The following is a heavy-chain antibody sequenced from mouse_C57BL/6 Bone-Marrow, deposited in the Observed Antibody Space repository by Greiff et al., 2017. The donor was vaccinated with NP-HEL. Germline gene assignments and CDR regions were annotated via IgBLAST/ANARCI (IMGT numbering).Heavy chain of an antibody. CDR3: ARWGTTVVDYLDY. V-gene: IGHV1-85*01. CDR1: GYTFTSYD. Sequence: QVQLKQSGPELVKPGASVKMSCKASGYTFTSYDINWVKQRPGQGLEWIGWIYPRDGSTKYNEKFKGKATLTVDTSSSTAYMELHSLTSEDSAVDVCARWGTTVVDYLDYWGQGTTLTVSS. J-gene: IGHJ2*01. CDR2: IYPRDGST. D-gene: IGHD1-1*01.